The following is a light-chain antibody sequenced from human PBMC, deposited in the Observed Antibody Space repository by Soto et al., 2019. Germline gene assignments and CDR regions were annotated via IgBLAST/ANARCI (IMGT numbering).Light chain of an antibody. V-gene: IGKV1-39*01. J-gene: IGKJ2*01. Sequence: IQMTQSPSSLSASVGDRVIISCRASQNIISYLNWYQQKPGKAPKLLIYGASILQSGVPPRFSGSGSGTDFTLTISSQQPEDFATYYCQQSHSTPMYTFGQGTKLESK. CDR3: QQSHSTPMYT. CDR1: QNIISY. CDR2: GAS.